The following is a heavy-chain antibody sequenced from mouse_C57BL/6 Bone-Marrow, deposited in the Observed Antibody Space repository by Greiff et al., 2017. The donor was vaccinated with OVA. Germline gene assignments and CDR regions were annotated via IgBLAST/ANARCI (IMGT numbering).Heavy chain of an antibody. D-gene: IGHD2-12*01. CDR3: ARFYAYDF. CDR2: ILSSIGRT. J-gene: IGHJ1*03. Sequence: SGSELRSPGSSVKLSCKDFDSEVFPIAYMCWVRQKPGHGFEWIGGILSSIGRTFYGEKFEDNATIDADTLSNTAYLEVNSLTSEDTANYYCARFYAYDFWGTGNTVTVSS. CDR1: DSEVFPIAY. V-gene: IGHV15-2*01.